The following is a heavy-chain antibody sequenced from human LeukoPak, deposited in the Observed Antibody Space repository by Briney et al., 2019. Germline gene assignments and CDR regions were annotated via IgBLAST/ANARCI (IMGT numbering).Heavy chain of an antibody. CDR1: GFPFSTYS. CDR3: ARGQRSCNSATCHLWYFDL. CDR2: ISASSNYK. V-gene: IGHV3-23*01. J-gene: IGHJ2*01. Sequence: GGSLRLSCAASGFPFSTYSFSWVCQAPGKGLEWVSQISASSNYKYYAESVKGRFTISRDNSQNTLFLQMNSLRAEDTAVYYCARGQRSCNSATCHLWYFDLWGRGTLVSVSS. D-gene: IGHD2-2*01.